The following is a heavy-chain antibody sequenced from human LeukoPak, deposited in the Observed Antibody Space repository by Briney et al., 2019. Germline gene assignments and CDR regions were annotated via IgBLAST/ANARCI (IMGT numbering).Heavy chain of an antibody. D-gene: IGHD3-3*01. V-gene: IGHV3-33*01. CDR1: GSTFSSYG. CDR3: ARDGPLRFLEWLLLDY. CDR2: IWYDGSNK. J-gene: IGHJ4*02. Sequence: AGGSLRLSCAASGSTFSSYGMHWVRQAPGKGLEWVAVIWYDGSNKYYADSVKGRFTISRDNSKNTLYLQMNSLRAEDTAVYYCARDGPLRFLEWLLLDYWGQGILVTVSS.